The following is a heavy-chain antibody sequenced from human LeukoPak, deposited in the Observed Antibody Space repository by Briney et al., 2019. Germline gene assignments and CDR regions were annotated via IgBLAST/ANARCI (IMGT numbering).Heavy chain of an antibody. CDR3: ARSVHIGYHDY. CDR2: ISTSSSYI. J-gene: IGHJ4*02. Sequence: GGSLRLSCAASGFTFSSYNMNWVRQAPGKGLEWVSSISTSSSYIYYTDSVKGRFTISRDNSKNTVYLQMNSLRAEDTAVYYCARSVHIGYHDYWGQGTLVTVSS. V-gene: IGHV3-21*01. CDR1: GFTFSSYN. D-gene: IGHD2-21*01.